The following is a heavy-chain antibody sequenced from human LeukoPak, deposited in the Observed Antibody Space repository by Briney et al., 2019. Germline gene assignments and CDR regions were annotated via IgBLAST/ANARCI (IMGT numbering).Heavy chain of an antibody. CDR3: ARELYCSSTSCYRVLDY. D-gene: IGHD2-2*01. Sequence: GASVKVSCKASGGTFSSYAISWVRQAPGQGLEWMGGIIPIFGTANYAQKFQGRVTITADESTSTAYMELSRLRSDDTAVYYCARELYCSSTSCYRVLDYWGQGTLVTVSS. J-gene: IGHJ4*02. CDR2: IIPIFGTA. V-gene: IGHV1-69*01. CDR1: GGTFSSYA.